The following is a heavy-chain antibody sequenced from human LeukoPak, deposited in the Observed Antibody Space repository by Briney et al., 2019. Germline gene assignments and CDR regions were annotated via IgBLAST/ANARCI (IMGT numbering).Heavy chain of an antibody. CDR1: GFTFSIYW. J-gene: IGHJ4*02. V-gene: IGHV3-74*01. CDR2: INSDGSST. CDR3: ARDGDAPMTDFDY. Sequence: GGSLRLSCAASGFTFSIYWVHWVRQATGEGLVWVSSINSDGSSTSYADSVKGRFTISRDNAKNTLYLQMNSLRADDTAVYYCARDGDAPMTDFDYWGQGTLVTVSS. D-gene: IGHD2-21*02.